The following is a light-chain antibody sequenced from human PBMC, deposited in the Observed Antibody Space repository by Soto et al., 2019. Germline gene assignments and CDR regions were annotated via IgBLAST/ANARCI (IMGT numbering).Light chain of an antibody. CDR2: EVS. V-gene: IGLV2-8*01. J-gene: IGLJ2*01. CDR3: SSYAGSNKPRV. CDR1: SSDVGGYNY. Sequence: QSALTQPPSASGSPGQSVTISCTGTSSDVGGYNYVSWYQQHPGKAPKLMIYEVSKRPSGVPDRFSGSKSGNTASLTVSGLQAEDEADCSCSSYAGSNKPRVFGGGTKLTVL.